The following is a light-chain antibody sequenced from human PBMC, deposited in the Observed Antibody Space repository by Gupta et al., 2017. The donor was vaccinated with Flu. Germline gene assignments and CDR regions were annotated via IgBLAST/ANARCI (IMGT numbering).Light chain of an antibody. CDR2: LEGSGSY. CDR3: ETWDSNTRV. CDR1: SGHSSYI. J-gene: IGLJ3*02. V-gene: IGLV4-60*03. Sequence: QPVLTQSSSASASLGSSVKLTCTLRSGHSSYIIAWHQQQPGQAPRYLMKLEGSGSYNKGSGVPDRFSGSSSGADCYPTISNLQAEDEDDYYCETWDSNTRVFGGGTKLTGL.